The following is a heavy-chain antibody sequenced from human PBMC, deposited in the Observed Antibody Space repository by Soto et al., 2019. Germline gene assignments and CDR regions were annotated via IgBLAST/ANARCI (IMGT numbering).Heavy chain of an antibody. D-gene: IGHD2-2*01. CDR1: GDTFSSYG. Sequence: SSVKLSCKASGDTFSSYGSSWVRQAPGQGLECMGGIIPFFDTANYAQQFQGRVTITADESTSTAYMELSSLRSEDTAVYYCARHDCISSSCYYYYYYVMDVWGQGTTVTVSS. V-gene: IGHV1-69*13. J-gene: IGHJ6*02. CDR2: IIPFFDTA. CDR3: ARHDCISSSCYYYYYYVMDV.